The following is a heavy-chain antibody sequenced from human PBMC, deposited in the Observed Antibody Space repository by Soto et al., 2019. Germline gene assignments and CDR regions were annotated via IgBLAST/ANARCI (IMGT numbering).Heavy chain of an antibody. Sequence: GGSLRLSCAASGFTFSSYGMHWVRQAPGKGLEWVAVIWYDGSNKYYADSVKGRFTISRDNSKNTLYLQMNSLRAEDTAVYYCARERWPYGSGSYFWVWGQGTTVTVSS. CDR1: GFTFSSYG. V-gene: IGHV3-33*01. CDR2: IWYDGSNK. CDR3: ARERWPYGSGSYFWV. J-gene: IGHJ6*02. D-gene: IGHD3-10*01.